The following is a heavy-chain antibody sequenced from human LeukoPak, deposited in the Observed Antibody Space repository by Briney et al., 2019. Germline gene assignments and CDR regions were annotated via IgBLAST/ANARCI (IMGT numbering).Heavy chain of an antibody. CDR1: GGSFSGYY. V-gene: IGHV4-34*01. CDR2: INHSGST. D-gene: IGHD6-13*01. J-gene: IGHJ6*03. CDR3: ARLRGYSSSWYKSYYYYYMDV. Sequence: SETLSLTCAVYGGSFSGYYWSWIRQPPGKGLEWIGEINHSGSTNYNPSLKSRVTISVDTSKNQFSLKLSSVTAADTAVYYCARLRGYSSSWYKSYYYYYMDVWGKGTTVTISS.